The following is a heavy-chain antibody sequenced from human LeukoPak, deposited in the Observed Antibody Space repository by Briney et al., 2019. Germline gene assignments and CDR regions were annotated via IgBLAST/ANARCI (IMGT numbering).Heavy chain of an antibody. CDR2: LECYGAVT. J-gene: IGHJ4*02. CDR3: AIRGSYRSFDY. V-gene: IGHV3-23*01. Sequence: GGSLRLSCAVSGLTFSSYAMACVRHAPERGLEWVSALECYGAVTAYADSVKGRFSISRENSRNTLYPQMNGLRAEDTAVYYCAIRGSYRSFDYWGEGILVTVSS. D-gene: IGHD1-26*01. CDR1: GLTFSSYA.